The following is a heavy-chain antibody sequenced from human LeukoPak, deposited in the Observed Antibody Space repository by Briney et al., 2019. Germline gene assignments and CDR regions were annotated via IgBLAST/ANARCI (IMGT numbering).Heavy chain of an antibody. Sequence: GGSLRLSSAASGFTFSSYSMNWVRQAPGKGLEWVSSISSSSSYIYYADSVKGRFTISRDNAKNSLYLQMNSLRAEDTAVYYCARGGWGYDQYYYYYYYMDVWGKGTTVTVSS. CDR2: ISSSSSYI. D-gene: IGHD5-12*01. CDR3: ARGGWGYDQYYYYYYYMDV. J-gene: IGHJ6*03. CDR1: GFTFSSYS. V-gene: IGHV3-21*01.